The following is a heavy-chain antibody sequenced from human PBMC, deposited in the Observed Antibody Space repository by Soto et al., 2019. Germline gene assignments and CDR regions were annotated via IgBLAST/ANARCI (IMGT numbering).Heavy chain of an antibody. D-gene: IGHD2-21*02. J-gene: IGHJ4*02. CDR2: SSDRRTGNT. CDR1: GFTFSSYT. Sequence: GGSLRLSCAASGFTFSSYTLNWVRRAPGKGLEWVATSSDRRTGNTPYSDSVRGRFTLSRDYSRNILFLQMDSLRADDTALYYCTTWLTAHFDYWGRGTQVTSP. CDR3: TTWLTAHFDY. V-gene: IGHV3-23*01.